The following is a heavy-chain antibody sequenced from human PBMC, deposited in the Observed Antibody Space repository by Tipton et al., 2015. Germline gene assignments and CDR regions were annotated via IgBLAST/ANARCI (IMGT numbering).Heavy chain of an antibody. J-gene: IGHJ4*02. CDR2: ISAYNGNT. Sequence: QLVQSGAEVKKPGASVKVSCKASGYTFTRYTITWVRQAPGQGLEWMGWISAYNGNTNYAQRVQGRVTMTTDTSTRTAYMELRSLRSDDTAVYYCAREKSTITMVRGVRSRAFEYWGQGTLVTVSS. V-gene: IGHV1-18*01. CDR1: GYTFTRYT. D-gene: IGHD3-10*01. CDR3: AREKSTITMVRGVRSRAFEY.